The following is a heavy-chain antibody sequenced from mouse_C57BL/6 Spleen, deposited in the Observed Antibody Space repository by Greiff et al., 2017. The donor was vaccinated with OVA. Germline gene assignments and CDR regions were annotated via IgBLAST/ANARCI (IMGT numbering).Heavy chain of an antibody. CDR1: GYTFTDYE. Sequence: VQLQQSGAELVRPGASVTLSCKASGYTFTDYEMPWVKQTPVHGLEWIGAIDPETGGTAYNQKFKGKAILTADKSSSTAYMELRSLTSEDSAVYYCTRKGLYYDYPFAYWGQGTLVTVSA. J-gene: IGHJ3*01. CDR2: IDPETGGT. D-gene: IGHD2-4*01. CDR3: TRKGLYYDYPFAY. V-gene: IGHV1-15*01.